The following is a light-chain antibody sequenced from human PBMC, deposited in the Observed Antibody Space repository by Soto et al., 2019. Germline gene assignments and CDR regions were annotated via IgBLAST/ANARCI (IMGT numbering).Light chain of an antibody. Sequence: QSVLTQPPSVSAAPGQKVTISCSGSSSNIGNNYVSWYQQLPGTAPKLLIYDNNKRPSGIPDRFSGSKSGTSATLGITGLQTGDEADYYCGPWDNSLSAWVFGGGTKLTVL. CDR3: GPWDNSLSAWV. V-gene: IGLV1-51*01. CDR1: SSNIGNNY. J-gene: IGLJ3*02. CDR2: DNN.